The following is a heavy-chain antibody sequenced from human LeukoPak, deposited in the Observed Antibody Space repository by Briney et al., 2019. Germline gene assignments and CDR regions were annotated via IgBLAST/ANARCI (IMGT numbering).Heavy chain of an antibody. J-gene: IGHJ5*02. V-gene: IGHV6-1*01. CDR2: TYYRSKWHY. Sequence: SQTLSLTCVISGYSVSSNSAAWNWIRQSPSRGLEWLGRTYYRSKWHYDYAVSVKSRITINPDTSKNQFSLHLDSVTPEDTAVYYCAGYSYGVRPSWGQGTLVSVSS. CDR3: AGYSYGVRPS. CDR1: GYSVSSNSAA. D-gene: IGHD5-18*01.